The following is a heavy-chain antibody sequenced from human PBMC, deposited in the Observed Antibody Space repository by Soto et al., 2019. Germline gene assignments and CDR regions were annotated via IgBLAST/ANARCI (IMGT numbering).Heavy chain of an antibody. V-gene: IGHV3-30-3*01. CDR1: GFTFSSYA. CDR2: ISYDGSNK. Sequence: GGSLRLSCAASGFTFSSYAMHWVRQAPGKGLEWVAVISYDGSNKYYADSVKGRFTISRDNSKNTLYLQMNSLRAEDTAVYYCXRETGYSFNYYYYGMDVWGQGTTVTVSS. CDR3: XRETGYSFNYYYYGMDV. J-gene: IGHJ6*02. D-gene: IGHD5-18*01.